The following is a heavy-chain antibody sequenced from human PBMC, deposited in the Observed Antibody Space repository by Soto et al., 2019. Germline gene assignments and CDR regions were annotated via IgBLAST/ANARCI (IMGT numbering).Heavy chain of an antibody. Sequence: EVLLLDSGGGLVQPGGSLRLSCAASGFVFNNYAMSWVRQAPGKGLEWVAPLSSGGGTTYYTDSVKGRFTISRDNSMNLLYLQMNSLRADDTAVYYCAKDGDWYDFSTGYYSRGNYFDYWGQGTLVTVSS. J-gene: IGHJ4*02. CDR1: GFVFNNYA. V-gene: IGHV3-23*01. D-gene: IGHD3-3*01. CDR2: LSSGGGTT. CDR3: AKDGDWYDFSTGYYSRGNYFDY.